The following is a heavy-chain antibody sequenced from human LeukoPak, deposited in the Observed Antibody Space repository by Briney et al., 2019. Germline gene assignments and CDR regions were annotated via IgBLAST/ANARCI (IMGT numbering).Heavy chain of an antibody. Sequence: ASVKVSCKASGYTFTSYAMHWVRQAPGQRLEWMGWINAGNGNTKYSQKFQGRVTITRDTSASTAYMELSSLRSEDTAVYYCARDIGSGWGNYFDYWGQGTLVTVSS. D-gene: IGHD6-19*01. CDR1: GYTFTSYA. J-gene: IGHJ4*02. CDR2: INAGNGNT. CDR3: ARDIGSGWGNYFDY. V-gene: IGHV1-3*01.